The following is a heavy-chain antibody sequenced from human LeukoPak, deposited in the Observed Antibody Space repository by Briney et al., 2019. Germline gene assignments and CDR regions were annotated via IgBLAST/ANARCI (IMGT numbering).Heavy chain of an antibody. CDR2: IIPIFGTA. V-gene: IGHV1-69*13. J-gene: IGHJ5*02. Sequence: SVKVSFKASGGTFSSYAISWVRQAPGQGLEWMGGIIPIFGTANYAQKFQGRVTITADESTSTAYMELSSLRSEDTAVYYCARDPDYGEHDQGWFDPWGQGTLVTVSS. CDR3: ARDPDYGEHDQGWFDP. CDR1: GGTFSSYA. D-gene: IGHD4-17*01.